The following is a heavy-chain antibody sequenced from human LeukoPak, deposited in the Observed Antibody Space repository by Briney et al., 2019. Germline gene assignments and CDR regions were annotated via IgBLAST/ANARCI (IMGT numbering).Heavy chain of an antibody. D-gene: IGHD1-26*01. V-gene: IGHV3-21*01. Sequence: PGRSLRLSCAASGFTFSDYSMKWVRQAPGKALEWVSSISGNSHHIYYADPVKGRFTISRDNAYRSLYLQMDSLRVEDTAVYYCASGTIVGARGADNWGQGALVTVSS. J-gene: IGHJ4*02. CDR3: ASGTIVGARGADN. CDR2: ISGNSHHI. CDR1: GFTFSDYS.